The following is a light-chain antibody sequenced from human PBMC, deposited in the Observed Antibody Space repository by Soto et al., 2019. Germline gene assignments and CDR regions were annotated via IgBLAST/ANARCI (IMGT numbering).Light chain of an antibody. CDR1: QSVSSN. CDR2: GAS. Sequence: EIVMTQSPATLSVSPGERATLSCRASQSVSSNLAWYQQKPGQAPRLLIYGASTRATGIPARSSGSGSGTEFTLTISSLQSEDFAVYYCQQRSNWPPVTFGGGTKVDIK. V-gene: IGKV3-15*01. J-gene: IGKJ4*01. CDR3: QQRSNWPPVT.